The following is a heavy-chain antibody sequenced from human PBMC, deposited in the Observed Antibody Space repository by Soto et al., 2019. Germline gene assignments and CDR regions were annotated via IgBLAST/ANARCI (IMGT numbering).Heavy chain of an antibody. CDR1: GGSISSGGYY. CDR3: ARDGGGYCSSTSCYGLDY. Sequence: QVQLPQSGPGLVKPSQTLSLTCTVSGGSISSGGYYWSWIRQHPGKGLEWNGYIYYSGSTYYNPSLKSRVTISVDTSKNQFSLKLSSVTAADTAVYYCARDGGGYCSSTSCYGLDYWGQGTLVTVSS. D-gene: IGHD2-2*01. CDR2: IYYSGST. V-gene: IGHV4-31*03. J-gene: IGHJ4*02.